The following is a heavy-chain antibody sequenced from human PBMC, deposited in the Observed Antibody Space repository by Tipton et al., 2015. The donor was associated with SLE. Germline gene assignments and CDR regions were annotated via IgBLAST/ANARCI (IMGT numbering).Heavy chain of an antibody. V-gene: IGHV4-34*01. D-gene: IGHD3-3*01. J-gene: IGHJ4*02. CDR3: ARGYYDFWSVYYTLDY. Sequence: TLSLTCAVYGGSFSGYYWSWIRQPPGKGLEWIGQINHRGSTNYNPSLKSRVTISIDTSKNQFSLKLSSVTAADTAVYYCARGYYDFWSVYYTLDYWGQGTLVTVSS. CDR2: INHRGST. CDR1: GGSFSGYY.